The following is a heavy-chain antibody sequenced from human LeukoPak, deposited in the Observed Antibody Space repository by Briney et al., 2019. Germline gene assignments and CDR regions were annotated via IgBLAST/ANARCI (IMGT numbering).Heavy chain of an antibody. CDR3: AITITTVSAFSDY. V-gene: IGHV4-34*01. CDR2: INHSGST. CDR1: GGSLSGHY. D-gene: IGHD4-17*01. J-gene: IGHJ4*02. Sequence: KTSETLSLTCAVYGGSLSGHYCSWIRQPPGKGLEWIGEINHSGSTNYNPSLKSRVSMSVDTSKKQFSLELSSVTAADTAVYYCAITITTVSAFSDYWGRGTLVTVSS.